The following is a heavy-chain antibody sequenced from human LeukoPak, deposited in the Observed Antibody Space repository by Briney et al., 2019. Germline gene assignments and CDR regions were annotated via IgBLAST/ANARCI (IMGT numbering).Heavy chain of an antibody. CDR2: ISAYNGNT. Sequence: ASVKVSCKASGYTFTSYGISWVRQAPGQGLEWMGWISAYNGNTNYAQKLQGRVTMTTDTSTSTAYMELRSLRSDDTAVYYCATENRPLDYYGSGSYTPPGGWFDPWGQGTLVTVSS. CDR3: ATENRPLDYYGSGSYTPPGGWFDP. J-gene: IGHJ5*02. CDR1: GYTFTSYG. D-gene: IGHD3-10*01. V-gene: IGHV1-18*01.